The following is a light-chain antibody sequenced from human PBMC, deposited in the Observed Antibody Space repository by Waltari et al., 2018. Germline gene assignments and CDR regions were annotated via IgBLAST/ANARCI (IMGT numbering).Light chain of an antibody. V-gene: IGLV2-23*02. Sequence: QSALTQPASVSGSPGPSITLPCPGTRSDVGVHNLLSWYQQYPGKAPQLLIYAVTKRPSGVSGSFSGSRSGNTASLTISGLQPEDEADYYCCSHAFDSTGVFGGGTKLTVL. J-gene: IGLJ3*02. CDR1: RSDVGVHNL. CDR2: AVT. CDR3: CSHAFDSTGV.